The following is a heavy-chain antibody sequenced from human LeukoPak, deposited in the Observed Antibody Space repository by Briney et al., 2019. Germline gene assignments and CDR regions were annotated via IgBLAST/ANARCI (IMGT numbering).Heavy chain of an antibody. J-gene: IGHJ6*03. V-gene: IGHV4-59*01. CDR3: ARFPASAEYRHYYHMDV. CDR2: MYYSESA. D-gene: IGHD6-25*01. Sequence: SETLSLTCTVSGGSISNNFWTWIRQPPGKGLECIGFMYYSESASYNPSLNSRVTVSVDKSKNQISLKLTSVTAAGTAVYYCARFPASAEYRHYYHMDVWGKGTTVTVSS. CDR1: GGSISNNF.